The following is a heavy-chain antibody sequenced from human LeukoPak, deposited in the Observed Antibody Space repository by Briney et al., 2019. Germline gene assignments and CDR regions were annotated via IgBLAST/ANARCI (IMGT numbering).Heavy chain of an antibody. V-gene: IGHV3-21*01. Sequence: PGGSLRLSCAASGFTFSSYSMNWVRQAPGKGLEWVSSISSSSSYIYYADSVKGRFTISRDNAKNSLCLQMNSLRAEDTAVYYCARGGANYAGDDAFDIWGQGTMVTVSS. CDR1: GFTFSSYS. D-gene: IGHD1-7*01. J-gene: IGHJ3*02. CDR2: ISSSSSYI. CDR3: ARGGANYAGDDAFDI.